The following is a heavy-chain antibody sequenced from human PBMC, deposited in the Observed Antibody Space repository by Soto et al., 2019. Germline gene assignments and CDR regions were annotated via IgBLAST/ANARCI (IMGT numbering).Heavy chain of an antibody. V-gene: IGHV3-11*01. CDR2: ISSSGTID. D-gene: IGHD3-10*01. Sequence: QVQLVESGGGLVKPGGSLRLSCVASGFTLSDYYMSWIRQAPGKGLEWVSYISSSGTIDNYADSVKGRFTISRDNAENSLFLQMNGLRAEDTAVYYCARRTMGNYYYMDVWGKGTTVTVSS. J-gene: IGHJ6*03. CDR1: GFTLSDYY. CDR3: ARRTMGNYYYMDV.